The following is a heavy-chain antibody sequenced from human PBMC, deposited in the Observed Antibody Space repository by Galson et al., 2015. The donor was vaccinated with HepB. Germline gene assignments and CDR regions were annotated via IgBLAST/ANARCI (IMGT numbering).Heavy chain of an antibody. V-gene: IGHV4-59*01. J-gene: IGHJ6*02. CDR2: VYDSGST. D-gene: IGHD1-14*01. CDR3: ARINWNHGAGLDV. Sequence: SETLSLTCTVSGGAMTDYIWAWIRQSPGKGLEWIAYVYDSGSTNYNPSLKSRVTISVDTSKKQFSLKLTSVTAADTALYYCARINWNHGAGLDVWGQGTTVTVS. CDR1: GGAMTDYI.